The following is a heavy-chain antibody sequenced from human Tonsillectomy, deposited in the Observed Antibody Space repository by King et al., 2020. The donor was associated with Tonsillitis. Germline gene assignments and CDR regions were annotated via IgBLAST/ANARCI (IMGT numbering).Heavy chain of an antibody. V-gene: IGHV4-59*01. CDR3: ARTVYASGSSPGCFDY. Sequence: VQLQESGPGLVKPSETLSLTCTVSGDSISDYYWSWIRQPPGKGLEWIGYVSYSGSTNYNPSLKSRVTISVDTSKNQFSLRLSSVTAADTAVYYCARTVYASGSSPGCFDYWGQGTLVTVSS. CDR1: GDSISDYY. CDR2: VSYSGST. J-gene: IGHJ4*02. D-gene: IGHD3-10*01.